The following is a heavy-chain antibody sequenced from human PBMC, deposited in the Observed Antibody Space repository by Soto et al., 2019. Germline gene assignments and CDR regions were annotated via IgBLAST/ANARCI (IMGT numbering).Heavy chain of an antibody. CDR3: ASNLFGDLVY. D-gene: IGHD3-10*01. Sequence: GGSLRLSCAASGFTFSDYYMSWIRQAPGKGLEWVSYISSSSSYTNYADSVKGRFTISRDNAKNSLYLQMNSLRAEDTAVYYCASNLFGDLVYWGQGTLVTVSS. J-gene: IGHJ4*02. V-gene: IGHV3-11*06. CDR1: GFTFSDYY. CDR2: ISSSSSYT.